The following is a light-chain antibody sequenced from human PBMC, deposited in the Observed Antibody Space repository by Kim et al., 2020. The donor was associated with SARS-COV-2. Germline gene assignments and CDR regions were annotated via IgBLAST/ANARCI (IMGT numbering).Light chain of an antibody. Sequence: ASVRDRVTITCRASQSISTYLNWYQQKPGEAPKLLIYATFNLQSGVPSRFSGSGSGTDFTLTISSLQPEDFATYYCQQNYSPPRTFGQGTKVDIK. CDR3: QQNYSPPRT. CDR2: ATF. CDR1: QSISTY. J-gene: IGKJ1*01. V-gene: IGKV1-39*01.